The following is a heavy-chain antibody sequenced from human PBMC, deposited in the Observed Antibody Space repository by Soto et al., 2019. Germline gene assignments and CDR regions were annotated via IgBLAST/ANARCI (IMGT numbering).Heavy chain of an antibody. J-gene: IGHJ5*02. V-gene: IGHV4-39*01. CDR2: IYYSGST. Sequence: PSETLSLTCTVSGGSISSSSYYWGWIRQPPGKGLEWIGSIYYSGSTYYNPSLKSRVTISVDTSKNQFSLKLSSVTAADTAVYYCASADGDYEPNWFDPWGQGTLVTVSS. D-gene: IGHD4-17*01. CDR1: GGSISSSSYY. CDR3: ASADGDYEPNWFDP.